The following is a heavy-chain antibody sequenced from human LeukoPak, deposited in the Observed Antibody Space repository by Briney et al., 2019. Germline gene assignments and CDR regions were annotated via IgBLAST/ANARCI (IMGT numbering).Heavy chain of an antibody. CDR3: ARSTGALPYDYSTVYFYDY. D-gene: IGHD4-11*01. J-gene: IGHJ4*02. V-gene: IGHV4-61*01. CDR2: IYYSGST. CDR1: GGSVSSGSYY. Sequence: PSETLSLTCTVSGGSVSSGSYYWSWIRQPPGKGLEWIGYIYYSGSTNYNPSLKSRVTISVDTSKNQFSLKLSSVTAADTAVYYCARSTGALPYDYSTVYFYDYWGQGTLVTVSS.